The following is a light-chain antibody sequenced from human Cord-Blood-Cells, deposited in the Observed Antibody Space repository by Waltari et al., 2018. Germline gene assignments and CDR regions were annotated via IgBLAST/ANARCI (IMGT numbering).Light chain of an antibody. V-gene: IGLV2-8*01. CDR2: EVS. J-gene: IGLJ3*02. CDR1: SSDVGGYNY. CDR3: SSYAGSNNWV. Sequence: QSALTQPHSASGSPGPSVTLSCTGTSSDVGGYNYVSWYQQHPGKAPKLMIYEVSKRPSGVPDRFSGSKSGNTASLTVSGLQAEDEADYYCSSYAGSNNWVFGGGTKLTVL.